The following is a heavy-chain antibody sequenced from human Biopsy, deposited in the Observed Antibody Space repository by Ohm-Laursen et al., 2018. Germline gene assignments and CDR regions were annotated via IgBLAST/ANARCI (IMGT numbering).Heavy chain of an antibody. CDR1: GYSFTSYY. CDR2: INPIGSTT. D-gene: IGHD6-19*01. J-gene: IGHJ4*02. V-gene: IGHV1-46*01. CDR3: ARNTGWYGDLYYFDY. Sequence: ASVTVSCKASGYSFTSYYMHWVRQAPGQGLEWMGMINPIGSTTSYPQIFQGRVTMTRDTSKSTVYMELSSLRSADTAVHFCARNTGWYGDLYYFDYWGQGTLVTVSS.